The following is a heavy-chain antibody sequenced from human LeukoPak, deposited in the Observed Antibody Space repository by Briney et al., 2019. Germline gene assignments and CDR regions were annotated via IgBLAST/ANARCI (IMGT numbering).Heavy chain of an antibody. V-gene: IGHV3-23*01. CDR1: GFTFSSYA. CDR3: APSGSYYYFDY. Sequence: GGSLRLSCAASGFTFSSYAMSWVRQAPGKGLEWVSAISGSGGSTYYADSVKGRFTISRDNSKSTLYLQMNSLRAEDTAVYYCAPSGSYYYFDYWGQGTLVTVSS. D-gene: IGHD1-26*01. J-gene: IGHJ4*02. CDR2: ISGSGGST.